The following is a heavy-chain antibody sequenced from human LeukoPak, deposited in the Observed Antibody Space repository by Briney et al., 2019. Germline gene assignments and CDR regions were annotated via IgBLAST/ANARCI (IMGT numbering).Heavy chain of an antibody. Sequence: DPGRSLRLSCAASGFTFSSYAMHWVRQAPGKGLEWVAVISYDGSNKYYADSVKGRFTISRDNSKNTLYLQMNSLRAEDTAVYYCARTGFTHPYYYYYYMDVWGKGTTVTVSS. V-gene: IGHV3-30*04. CDR2: ISYDGSNK. D-gene: IGHD1-14*01. CDR1: GFTFSSYA. J-gene: IGHJ6*03. CDR3: ARTGFTHPYYYYYYMDV.